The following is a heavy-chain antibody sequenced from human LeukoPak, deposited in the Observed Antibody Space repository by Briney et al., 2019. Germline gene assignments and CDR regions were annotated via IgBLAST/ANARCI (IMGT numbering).Heavy chain of an antibody. D-gene: IGHD3-16*02. V-gene: IGHV1-2*06. CDR2: INPNSGGT. CDR1: GYIFTGYY. Sequence: ASVKVSCKASGYIFTGYYMHWVRQAPGQGLEWMGRINPNSGGTNYAQKFQGRVTMTRDTSISTAYMELSRLRSDDTAVFYCARGGPYEYVWGSYRPFDYWGQGTLVTVSS. J-gene: IGHJ4*02. CDR3: ARGGPYEYVWGSYRPFDY.